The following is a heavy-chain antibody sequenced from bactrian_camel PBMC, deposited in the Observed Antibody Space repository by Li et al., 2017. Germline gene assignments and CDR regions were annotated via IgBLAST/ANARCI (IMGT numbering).Heavy chain of an antibody. Sequence: VQLVESGGGLVQPGGSLKLSCAASGFSFSGFYMSWVRQAPGKGLEWVSTDSGGGTYYADSVKGRFTISRDNAKNTVYLQLNSLKVEDMAMYYCTRLFSSLASIGYWGQGTQVTVS. J-gene: IGHJ4*01. CDR1: GFSFSGFY. D-gene: IGHD5*01. CDR3: TRLFSSLASIGY. CDR2: TDSGGGT. V-gene: IGHV3S40*01.